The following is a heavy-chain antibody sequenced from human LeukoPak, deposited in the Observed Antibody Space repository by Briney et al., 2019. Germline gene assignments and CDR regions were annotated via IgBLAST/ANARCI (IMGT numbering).Heavy chain of an antibody. Sequence: PSETLSLTCAVYGGSFSGYYWSWIRQPPGKGLEWIGEINHSGSTNYNPSLKSRVTISVDTSKNQFSLKLSSVTAADTAVYYCARVGYCSGGSCSAGDYRGQGTLVTVSS. J-gene: IGHJ4*02. CDR3: ARVGYCSGGSCSAGDY. V-gene: IGHV4-34*01. CDR1: GGSFSGYY. CDR2: INHSGST. D-gene: IGHD2-15*01.